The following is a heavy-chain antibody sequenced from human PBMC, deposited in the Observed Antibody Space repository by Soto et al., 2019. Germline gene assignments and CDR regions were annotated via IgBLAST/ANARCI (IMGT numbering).Heavy chain of an antibody. D-gene: IGHD2-21*01. V-gene: IGHV1-69*06. Sequence: GASVKVSCKAPGVALSRYAVCWVRQAPEQGLEWMGGIIPIFGTTNYAQKFQGRVTITADKSTSTAYMELSSLTSEDSAVYYCTTRCGQDVWGQGTTVTVSS. J-gene: IGHJ6*02. CDR2: IIPIFGTT. CDR3: TTRCGQDV. CDR1: GVALSRYA.